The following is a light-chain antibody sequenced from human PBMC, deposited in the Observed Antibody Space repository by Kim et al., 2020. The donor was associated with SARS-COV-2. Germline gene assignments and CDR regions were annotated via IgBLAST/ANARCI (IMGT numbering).Light chain of an antibody. J-gene: IGLJ2*01. CDR3: CSYAGSYTRV. CDR2: DVS. Sequence: GQSVTISCTGTSSDVGGYNYVSWYQQHPGKVPKLMIYDVSKRPSGVPDRFSGSKSGNTASLTISGLQAEDEADYYCCSYAGSYTRVFGGGTQLTVL. CDR1: SSDVGGYNY. V-gene: IGLV2-11*01.